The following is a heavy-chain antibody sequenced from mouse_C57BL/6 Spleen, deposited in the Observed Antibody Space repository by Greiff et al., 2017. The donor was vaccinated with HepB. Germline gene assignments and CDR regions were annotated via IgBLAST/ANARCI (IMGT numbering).Heavy chain of an antibody. D-gene: IGHD2-2*01. CDR3: ARGDGYDDYFDY. CDR1: GYTFTDYY. J-gene: IGHJ2*01. V-gene: IGHV1-76*01. Sequence: VQLQQSGAELVRPGASVKLSCKASGYTFTDYYINWVKQRPGQGLEWIARIYPGSGNTYYNEKFKGKATLTAEKSSSTAYMQLSSLTSEDSAVYFCARGDGYDDYFDYWGQGTTLTVSS. CDR2: IYPGSGNT.